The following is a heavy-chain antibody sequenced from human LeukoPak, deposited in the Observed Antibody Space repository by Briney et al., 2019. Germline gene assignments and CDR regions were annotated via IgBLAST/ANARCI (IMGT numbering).Heavy chain of an antibody. Sequence: SGGSLRLSCAASGFTFSSYWTNWARQAPGKGLEWVASINHNGNVNYYVDSVKGRFTISRDNAKNSLYLQMSNLRAEDTAVYSCARGGGLDVWGQGATVTVSS. J-gene: IGHJ6*02. CDR2: INHNGNVN. V-gene: IGHV3-7*03. CDR1: GFTFSSYW. CDR3: ARGGGLDV. D-gene: IGHD3-16*01.